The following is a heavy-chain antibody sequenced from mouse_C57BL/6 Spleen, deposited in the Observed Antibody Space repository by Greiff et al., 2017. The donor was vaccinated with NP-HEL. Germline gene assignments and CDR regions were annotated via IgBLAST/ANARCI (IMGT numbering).Heavy chain of an antibody. D-gene: IGHD2-4*01. CDR1: GYTFTGYW. V-gene: IGHV1-9*01. J-gene: IGHJ4*01. CDR2: ILPGSGST. CDR3: ARSEYYEYKDYAMDD. Sequence: VQLQQSGAELMKPGASVKLSCKATGYTFTGYWIEWVKQRPGHGLEWIGEILPGSGSTNYNEKFKGKATFTADTSSNTAYMQLSSLTTEDSAIEYCARSEYYEYKDYAMDDWGQGTSVTVSS.